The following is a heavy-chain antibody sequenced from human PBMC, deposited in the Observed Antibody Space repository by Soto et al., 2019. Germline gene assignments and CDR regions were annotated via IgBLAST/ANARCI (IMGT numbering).Heavy chain of an antibody. CDR1: GGSFSGYY. CDR3: ARSLRYNWKGSFY. V-gene: IGHV4-34*01. D-gene: IGHD1-20*01. J-gene: IGHJ4*02. CDR2: INHSGST. Sequence: QVQLQQWGAGLLKPSETLSLTCAVYGGSFSGYYWSWIRQPPGKVLEWIGEINHSGSTNYNPSLKSRVTISVDTSKNQFSLKLSSVTAADTAVYYCARSLRYNWKGSFYWGQGTLVTVSS.